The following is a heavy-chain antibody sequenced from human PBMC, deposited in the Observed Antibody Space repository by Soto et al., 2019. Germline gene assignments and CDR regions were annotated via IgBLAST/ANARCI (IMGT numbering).Heavy chain of an antibody. D-gene: IGHD3-3*01. Sequence: GGSLRLSCAASGFTFSTYAMNWVRQAPGKGLEWVSAISGSGGSTFYADSVKGRFTISRDNSINTLYLQMNSLRTEDTAVYYCARDDYDFWSGYPLGMDVWGQGTTVTVSS. CDR3: ARDDYDFWSGYPLGMDV. V-gene: IGHV3-23*01. CDR1: GFTFSTYA. J-gene: IGHJ6*02. CDR2: ISGSGGST.